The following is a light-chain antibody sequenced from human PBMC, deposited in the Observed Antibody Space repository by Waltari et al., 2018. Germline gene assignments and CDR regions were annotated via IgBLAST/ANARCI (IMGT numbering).Light chain of an antibody. J-gene: IGLJ2*01. CDR1: SSDVGGHNY. V-gene: IGLV2-14*01. CDR2: EVT. CDR3: SSYTTGSTYVI. Sequence: QSALTQPASVSGSPGQSITISCTGTSSDVGGHNYVSCYQLHPDKAPKLIIYEVTYRPSGVSNRFSGSKSGNTASLTLSGLQAEDEADYYCSSYTTGSTYVIFGGGTKLTVL.